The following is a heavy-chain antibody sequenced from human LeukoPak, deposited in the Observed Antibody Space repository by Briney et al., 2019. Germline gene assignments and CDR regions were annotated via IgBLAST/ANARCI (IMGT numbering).Heavy chain of an antibody. CDR2: ISGSGGST. Sequence: GVSLRLSCAASGFTFNSYAMSWVRQAPGKGLEWVSAISGSGGSTYYADSVKGRFTISRDNSKNTLYLQMNSLRAEDTAVYYCASQRITMIVVVIFDAFDIWGQGTMVTVSS. CDR1: GFTFNSYA. J-gene: IGHJ3*02. V-gene: IGHV3-23*01. D-gene: IGHD3-22*01. CDR3: ASQRITMIVVVIFDAFDI.